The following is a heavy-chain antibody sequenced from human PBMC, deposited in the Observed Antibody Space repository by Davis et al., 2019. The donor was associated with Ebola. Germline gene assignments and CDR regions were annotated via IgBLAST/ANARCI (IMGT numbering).Heavy chain of an antibody. CDR2: IYYSGST. CDR3: GGSGSSSRYDAFDI. J-gene: IGHJ3*02. CDR1: GGSISSYC. D-gene: IGHD6-6*01. V-gene: IGHV4-59*08. Sequence: PSETLSLTCTVSGGSISSYCWSWIRQPPGKGLEWIGYIYYSGSTYYNPSLKSRVTISVDTSKNQFSLKLSSMTAADTAVYYCGGSGSSSRYDAFDIWGQGTMVTVSS.